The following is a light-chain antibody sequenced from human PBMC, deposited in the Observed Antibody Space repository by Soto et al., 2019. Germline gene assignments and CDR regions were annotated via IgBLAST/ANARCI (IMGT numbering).Light chain of an antibody. V-gene: IGKV3-15*01. Sequence: EIVMTQSPATLSVSPGERATLSCRASQSVGSNLAWYQQRPGQAPSLLIFGASSRATGIPARFTGSGSGTDFTLTISSLQSEDFAVYYCQHYNSLPLTFGGGTKVEIK. CDR2: GAS. J-gene: IGKJ4*01. CDR1: QSVGSN. CDR3: QHYNSLPLT.